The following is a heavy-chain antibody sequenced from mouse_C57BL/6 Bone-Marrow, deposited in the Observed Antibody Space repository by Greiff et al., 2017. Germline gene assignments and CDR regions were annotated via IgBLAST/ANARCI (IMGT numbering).Heavy chain of an antibody. J-gene: IGHJ1*03. Sequence: VQLQQPGAELVKPGASVKLSCKASGYTFTSYWMHWVKQRPGRGLEWIGKIDPNSGGTKYNEKFKSKATLTVAKPSSTAYMQLSSLTSKDSEVYFCAMYGNYFYWYFDVWGTGTTVTVSS. V-gene: IGHV1-72*01. D-gene: IGHD2-10*02. CDR1: GYTFTSYW. CDR2: IDPNSGGT. CDR3: AMYGNYFYWYFDV.